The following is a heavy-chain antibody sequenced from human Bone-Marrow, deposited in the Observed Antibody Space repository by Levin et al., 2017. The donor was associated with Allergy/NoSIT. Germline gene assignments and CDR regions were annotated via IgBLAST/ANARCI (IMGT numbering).Heavy chain of an antibody. CDR2: ISSSSSYI. V-gene: IGHV3-21*01. J-gene: IGHJ4*02. CDR3: ARRGVDYDFWSGRFDY. Sequence: LSLTCAASGFTFSSYSMNWVRQAPGKGLEWVSSISSSSSYIYYADSVKGRFTISRDNAKNSLYLQMNSLRAEDTAVYYCARRGVDYDFWSGRFDYWGQGTLVTVSS. CDR1: GFTFSSYS. D-gene: IGHD3-3*01.